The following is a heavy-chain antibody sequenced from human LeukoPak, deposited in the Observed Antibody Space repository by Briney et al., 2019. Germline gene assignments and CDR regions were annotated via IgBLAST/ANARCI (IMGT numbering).Heavy chain of an antibody. CDR3: ARDRPTVGATSHFDY. CDR1: GYSISSGYY. V-gene: IGHV4-38-2*02. CDR2: IYHSGST. Sequence: SETLSLTCTVSGYSISSGYYWGWIRQPPGKGLEWIGSIYHSGSTYYNPSLKSRVTISVDTSKNQFSLKLSSVTAADTAVYYCARDRPTVGATSHFDYWGQGTLVTVSS. D-gene: IGHD1-26*01. J-gene: IGHJ4*02.